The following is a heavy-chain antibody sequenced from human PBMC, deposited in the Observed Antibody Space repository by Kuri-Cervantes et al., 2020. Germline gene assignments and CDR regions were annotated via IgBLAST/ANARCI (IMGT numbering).Heavy chain of an antibody. V-gene: IGHV3-11*04. CDR1: GFTFSDYY. CDR2: ISSSGTTM. Sequence: GGSLRLSCAASGFTFSDYYMSWIRQAPGKGLEWVSYISSSGTTMYYADSVKGRFTISRDNSKNTLYLQMNSLRAEDTAVYYCASPPITIFGVVIYYYYGMDVWGQGTTVTVSS. D-gene: IGHD3-3*01. CDR3: ASPPITIFGVVIYYYYGMDV. J-gene: IGHJ6*02.